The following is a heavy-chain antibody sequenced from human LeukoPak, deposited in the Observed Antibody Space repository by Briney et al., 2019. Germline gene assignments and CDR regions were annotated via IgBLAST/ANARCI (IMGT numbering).Heavy chain of an antibody. Sequence: ASVKVSCKASGYTFTGYYMHWVRQAPGQGLEWMGWINPNSGGTNYAQKFQGWVTMTRDTSISTAYMELSRLRSDDTAVYYCARSDFYCSGGSCYRYYVDYWGQGTLVTVSS. CDR3: ARSDFYCSGGSCYRYYVDY. J-gene: IGHJ4*02. V-gene: IGHV1-2*04. D-gene: IGHD2-15*01. CDR2: INPNSGGT. CDR1: GYTFTGYY.